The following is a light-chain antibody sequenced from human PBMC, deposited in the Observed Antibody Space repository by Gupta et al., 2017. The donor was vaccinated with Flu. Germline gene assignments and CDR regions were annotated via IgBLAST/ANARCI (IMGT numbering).Light chain of an antibody. CDR3: QEYYSTPPYS. CDR1: QSVLYSSNNKNY. Sequence: DIVMTQSPDSLAVALGERVTINCRSSQSVLYSSNNKNYLAWYQQRPGQPPKLLIYWASTRESGVSDRFSGSGSGTDFTPTISSLQAEDVAVYYCQEYYSTPPYSFGQGTKLEIK. V-gene: IGKV4-1*01. CDR2: WAS. J-gene: IGKJ2*03.